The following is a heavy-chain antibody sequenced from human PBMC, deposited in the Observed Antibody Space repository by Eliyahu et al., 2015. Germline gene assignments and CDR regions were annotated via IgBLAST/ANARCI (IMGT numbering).Heavy chain of an antibody. CDR3: VREKIVFEHYHGMDV. CDR2: IWNDGSNE. J-gene: IGHJ6*03. V-gene: IGHV3-33*01. D-gene: IGHD5/OR15-5a*01. Sequence: QVQLVESGGGVLQPGXSLRLSCXAXGFTFSSXGMDWVRQAPGKGLEWVAVIWNDGSNENYADAVKGRFTISRDNSKNTLFLQMNSLRAEDTATYYCVREKIVFEHYHGMDVWGKGTTVTVS. CDR1: GFTFSSXG.